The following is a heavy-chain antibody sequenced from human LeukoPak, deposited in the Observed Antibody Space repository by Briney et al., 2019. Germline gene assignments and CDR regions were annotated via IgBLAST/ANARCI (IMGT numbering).Heavy chain of an antibody. CDR2: IYHSGST. CDR1: GYSISSGYY. CDR3: ARGRFALDY. Sequence: SETLSLTCTVSGYSISSGYYWGWIRQPPGKGLEWIGSIYHSGSTYYNPSLKSRVTISVDTSKNQFSLKLSSVTAADTAVYYCARGRFALDYWGQGTLVTVSS. V-gene: IGHV4-38-2*02. D-gene: IGHD3-3*01. J-gene: IGHJ4*02.